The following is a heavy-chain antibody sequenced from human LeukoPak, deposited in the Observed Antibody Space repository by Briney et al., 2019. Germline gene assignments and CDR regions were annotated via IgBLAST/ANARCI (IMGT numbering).Heavy chain of an antibody. CDR3: ARRSADAFDV. CDR2: IYPSDSDT. D-gene: IGHD6-6*01. Sequence: GESLKISCKGSGFSFTNWWIVWVRQKPGEDLEWMGIIYPSDSDTKYSPSFQGHVTISADTSINTAYLQWRSLKASDTAMYYCARRSADAFDVWGQGTVVTVSS. J-gene: IGHJ3*01. CDR1: GFSFTNWW. V-gene: IGHV5-51*01.